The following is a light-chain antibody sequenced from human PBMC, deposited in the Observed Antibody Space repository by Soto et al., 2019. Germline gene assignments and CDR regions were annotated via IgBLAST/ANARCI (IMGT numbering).Light chain of an antibody. CDR3: QQYNNWPRT. CDR1: ESVSSN. J-gene: IGKJ1*01. Sequence: EIVMTQSPATLSVSPGEGATLSCRASESVSSNLAWYQQKPGQAPRLLIHGATTRATGIPARFSGSGSGTEFTLTISSLQSEDFAVYYCQQYNNWPRTFGQGTKVDIK. CDR2: GAT. V-gene: IGKV3-15*01.